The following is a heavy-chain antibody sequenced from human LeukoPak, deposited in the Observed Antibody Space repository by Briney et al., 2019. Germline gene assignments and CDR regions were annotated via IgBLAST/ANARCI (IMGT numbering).Heavy chain of an antibody. D-gene: IGHD4-17*01. CDR3: TRRHYGDYVVDN. V-gene: IGHV3-73*01. Sequence: GGSLKLSCATSGFTFNGSALHWVRQASGQGLEWVGRIRSKAHRYATAYAESVKGRFNVSRDDSKNMEYLQMNSLKTEDTAIYYCTRRHYGDYVVDNWGQGTLVTVSS. CDR1: GFTFNGSA. CDR2: IRSKAHRYAT. J-gene: IGHJ4*02.